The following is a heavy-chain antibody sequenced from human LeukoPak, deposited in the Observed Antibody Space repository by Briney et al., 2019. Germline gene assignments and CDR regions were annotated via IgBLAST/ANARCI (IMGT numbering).Heavy chain of an antibody. D-gene: IGHD4-17*01. CDR3: ARGDGDYEEGYYYYYMDV. J-gene: IGHJ6*03. Sequence: ASVKVSCKASGYTFTSYGINWVRQATGQGLEWMGWMNPNSGNTGYAQKFQGRVTITRNTSISTAYMELSSLRSEDTAVYYCARGDGDYEEGYYYYYMDVWGKGTTVTVSS. V-gene: IGHV1-8*03. CDR2: MNPNSGNT. CDR1: GYTFTSYG.